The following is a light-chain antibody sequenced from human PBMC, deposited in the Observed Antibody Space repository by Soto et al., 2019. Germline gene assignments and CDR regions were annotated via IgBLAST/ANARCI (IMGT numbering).Light chain of an antibody. V-gene: IGLV2-14*01. CDR3: SSYTTSNTRQIV. J-gene: IGLJ1*01. CDR2: DVS. Sequence: SVLTKPASVYGSPGQAITISCTGTSSDVGGYTYVSWYQQHPGKAPKFIIYDVSNRPSGVSNRFSGSKSGNTASLTISGLQAEDEADYYCSSYTTSNTRQIVFGTGTKVTV. CDR1: SSDVGGYTY.